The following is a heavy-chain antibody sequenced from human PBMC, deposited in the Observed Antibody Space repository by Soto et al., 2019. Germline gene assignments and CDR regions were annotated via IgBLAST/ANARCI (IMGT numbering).Heavy chain of an antibody. D-gene: IGHD3-10*01. CDR1: WFSLSTSGVG. CDR2: ISWDDDK. Sequence: QITLKESGPTLVKPTQTLTLTCTFSWFSLSTSGVGVGWLRQPPGKALEWLALISWDDDKRYSPALKSRLTLTKAAIKSQVVLTMTNMDPVDTATYYFAHSTALLWFEELLGWFDPLGQGPLVTVSS. J-gene: IGHJ5*02. CDR3: AHSTALLWFEELLGWFDP. V-gene: IGHV2-5*02.